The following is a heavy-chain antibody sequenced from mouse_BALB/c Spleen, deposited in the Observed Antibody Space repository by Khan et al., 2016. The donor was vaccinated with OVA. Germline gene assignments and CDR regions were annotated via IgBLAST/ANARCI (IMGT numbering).Heavy chain of an antibody. CDR2: TNPTNGRT. J-gene: IGHJ2*01. D-gene: IGHD1-1*01. CDR3: ARIKKIVATYFDY. CDR1: GYTFTSYW. V-gene: IGHV1S81*02. Sequence: QVQLKQTGAELVKAGASVKMSCKASGYTFTSYWMHWVKQRLGQGLEWVAETNPTNGRTYYKEKFKSKATLTVDKSSSTAYMLLSGPTFEDSAVDYCARIKKIVATYFDYWGQGTTLTVSS.